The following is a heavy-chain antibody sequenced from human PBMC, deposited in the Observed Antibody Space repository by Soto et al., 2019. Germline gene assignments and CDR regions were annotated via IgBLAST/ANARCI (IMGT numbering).Heavy chain of an antibody. CDR1: GFTFSNYG. Sequence: QVQLVESGGGVVQPGRSLRLSCAASGFTFSNYGMHWVRQGPGKGLEWVAAIWFDGSTTYYRDSVKGRFTISRDNSKNTLDLQMNSLRVDDTAVYYCAKDVDFSTGDPSLTCDSWGQGTLVTVSS. CDR2: IWFDGSTT. J-gene: IGHJ4*02. CDR3: AKDVDFSTGDPSLTCDS. V-gene: IGHV3-33*06. D-gene: IGHD3-3*01.